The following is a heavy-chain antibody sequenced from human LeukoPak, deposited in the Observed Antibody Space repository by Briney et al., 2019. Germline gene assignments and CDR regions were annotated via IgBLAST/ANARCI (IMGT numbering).Heavy chain of an antibody. CDR3: ASLYSGYGYFDY. V-gene: IGHV4-39*07. J-gene: IGHJ4*02. CDR1: GDSISGSKKY. Sequence: SETLSLTCTVSGDSISGSKKYWGWVRQPPGKGLEWIGSIYYSGNTYYNPSLKSRVTISVDTSKNQFSLKLSSVTAADTAVYYCASLYSGYGYFDYWGQGTLVTVSS. D-gene: IGHD5-12*01. CDR2: IYYSGNT.